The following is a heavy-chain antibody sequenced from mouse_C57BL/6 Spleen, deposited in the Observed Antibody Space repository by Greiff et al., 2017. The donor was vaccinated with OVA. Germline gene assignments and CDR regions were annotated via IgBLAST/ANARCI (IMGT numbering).Heavy chain of an antibody. CDR1: GYTFTSYG. J-gene: IGHJ1*03. CDR2: IYPRSGNT. V-gene: IGHV1-81*01. Sequence: VMLSCKASGYTFTSYGISWVKQRTGQGLEWIGEIYPRSGNTYYNEKFKGKATLTADKSSSTAYMELRSLTSEDSAVYFCARYYDYDRYFDVWGTGTTVTVSS. CDR3: ARYYDYDRYFDV. D-gene: IGHD2-4*01.